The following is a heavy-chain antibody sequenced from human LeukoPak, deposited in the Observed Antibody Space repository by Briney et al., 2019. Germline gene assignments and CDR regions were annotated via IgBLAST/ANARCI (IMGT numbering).Heavy chain of an antibody. CDR2: MNPNSGNT. CDR3: ARVPDILIGYYYYYYGMDV. D-gene: IGHD3-9*01. CDR1: GYTFTSYD. J-gene: IGHJ6*02. Sequence: ASVKVSCKASGYTFTSYDINWVRQATGQGLEWMGWMNPNSGNTGYAQKFQGRVTMTRNTSISTAYMELSSLRSEDTAVYYCARVPDILIGYYYYYYGMDVWGQGTTVTVSS. V-gene: IGHV1-8*01.